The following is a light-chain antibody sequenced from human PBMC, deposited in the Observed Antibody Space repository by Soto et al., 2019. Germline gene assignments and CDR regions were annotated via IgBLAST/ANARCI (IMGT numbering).Light chain of an antibody. CDR3: QEYFQWPPGM. J-gene: IGKJ1*01. CDR1: QFVSTG. Sequence: EIVVTQSPATLSASPGERVTLTCRASQFVSTGLAWYQQRPGQVPRLLIYDAYTRALGISARFSGSGSGTEFTLTISSLQSEDFALYYCQEYFQWPPGMFGPGTKVDIK. V-gene: IGKV3-15*01. CDR2: DAY.